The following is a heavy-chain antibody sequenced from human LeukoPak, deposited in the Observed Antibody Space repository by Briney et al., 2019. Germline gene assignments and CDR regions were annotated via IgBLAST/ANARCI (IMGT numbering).Heavy chain of an antibody. V-gene: IGHV4-59*01. D-gene: IGHD4-17*01. Sequence: SETLSLTCTVSGGSISSYYWSWIRQPPGKGLEWIGYIYYSGSTNYNPSLKSRVTISVDTSKNQLSLKLSSVTAADTAVYYCARDPIYGDLDAFDIWGQGTMVTVSS. J-gene: IGHJ3*02. CDR3: ARDPIYGDLDAFDI. CDR2: IYYSGST. CDR1: GGSISSYY.